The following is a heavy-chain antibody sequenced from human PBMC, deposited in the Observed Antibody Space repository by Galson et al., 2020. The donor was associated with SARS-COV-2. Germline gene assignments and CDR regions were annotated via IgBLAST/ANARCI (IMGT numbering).Heavy chain of an antibody. V-gene: IGHV3-33*01. CDR3: ARDQEATMVRGVIIDPQYYGMDV. CDR2: IWYDGSNK. CDR1: GFTFSSYG. Sequence: GGSLRLSCAASGFTFSSYGMHWVRQAPGKGLEWVAVIWYDGSNKYYADSVKGRFTISRDNSKNTLYLQMNSLRAEDTAVYYCARDQEATMVRGVIIDPQYYGMDVWGQGTTVTVSS. D-gene: IGHD3-10*01. J-gene: IGHJ6*02.